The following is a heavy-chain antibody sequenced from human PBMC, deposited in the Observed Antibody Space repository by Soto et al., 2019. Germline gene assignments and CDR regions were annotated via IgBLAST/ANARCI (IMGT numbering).Heavy chain of an antibody. CDR3: AKKVTIYAVDPADY. D-gene: IGHD3-3*01. CDR2: MSGSGDDA. CDR1: GFTFNNFA. J-gene: IGHJ4*02. V-gene: IGHV3-23*01. Sequence: GGSLRLSCAASGFTFNNFAMHWVRQAPGKGLESVSVMSGSGDDAYYADSVKGRFTISRDNSKNTLYLQMNSLRAEDTAVYFCAKKVTIYAVDPADYWGQGTQVTVSS.